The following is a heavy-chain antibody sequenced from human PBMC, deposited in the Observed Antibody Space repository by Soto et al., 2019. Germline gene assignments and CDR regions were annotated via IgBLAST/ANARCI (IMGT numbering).Heavy chain of an antibody. CDR3: AKNGQPPYYYYGLDV. Sequence: APLKVSCKGSGYTFSRYRISWLRHATGQGLEWMGWISGYNGDTTYAQKFQGRVTMTIDTSTSTAYMELRSLTSDDTAVYYCAKNGQPPYYYYGLDVWGQGTKVTVSS. D-gene: IGHD2-8*01. CDR2: ISGYNGDT. CDR1: GYTFSRYR. V-gene: IGHV1-18*01. J-gene: IGHJ6*02.